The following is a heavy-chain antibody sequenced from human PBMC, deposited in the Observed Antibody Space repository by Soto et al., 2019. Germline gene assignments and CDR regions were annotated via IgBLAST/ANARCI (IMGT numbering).Heavy chain of an antibody. CDR1: GGSISSSSYY. Sequence: SETLSLTCTVSGGSISSSSYYWGWIRQPPGKGLEWIGIIYYSGSTYYNPSLKSRVTISVDTSKNQLSLKLSSVSATDTAVYYCATSNWFDPWGQGTLVTVSS. J-gene: IGHJ5*02. V-gene: IGHV4-39*01. CDR3: ATSNWFDP. CDR2: IYYSGST.